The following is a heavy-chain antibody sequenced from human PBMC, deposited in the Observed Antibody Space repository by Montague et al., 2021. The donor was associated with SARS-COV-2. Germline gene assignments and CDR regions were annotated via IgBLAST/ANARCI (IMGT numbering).Heavy chain of an antibody. CDR1: GDSITTYSYF. Sequence: TLSLTCTVSGDSITTYSYFWSWNPPVPGMGLEWFGYNNHSASAYSSVSLQSRITISIDTSQNQFSLKLISVTTADTALYFCARKRSGYYVDYFDYWGQGALVTVSS. V-gene: IGHV4-31*03. CDR2: NNHSASA. D-gene: IGHD5-12*01. J-gene: IGHJ4*03. CDR3: ARKRSGYYVDYFDY.